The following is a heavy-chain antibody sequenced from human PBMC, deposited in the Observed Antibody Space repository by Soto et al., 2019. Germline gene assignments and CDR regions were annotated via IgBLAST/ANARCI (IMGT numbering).Heavy chain of an antibody. J-gene: IGHJ5*02. V-gene: IGHV5-10-1*01. CDR3: ARHQGQQLVRFWFDP. CDR2: IDPSDSYT. D-gene: IGHD6-13*01. CDR1: GYSFTSYW. Sequence: GESLKISCKGSGYSFTSYWISWVRQMPGKGLEWMGRIDPSDSYTNYSPSFQGHVTISADKSISTAYLQWSSLKASDTAMYYGARHQGQQLVRFWFDPWGQGTLVTVSS.